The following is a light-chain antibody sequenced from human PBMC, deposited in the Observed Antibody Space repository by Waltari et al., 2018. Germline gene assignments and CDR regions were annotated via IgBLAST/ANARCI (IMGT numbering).Light chain of an antibody. CDR2: GAS. V-gene: IGKV1-12*01. CDR3: QQTDSFPLT. CDR1: QDVSTW. J-gene: IGKJ4*01. Sequence: DIQMTQSPSSVSASVGDRVTISCRASQDVSTWLAWYQQKPGKAPNLLIHGASSLQSGVPSRFSGSGSATEFTVTINGLQPEDFATYYCQQTDSFPLTFGGGTKVEIK.